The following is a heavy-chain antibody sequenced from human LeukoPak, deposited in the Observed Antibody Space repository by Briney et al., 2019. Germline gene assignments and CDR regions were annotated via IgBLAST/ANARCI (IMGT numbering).Heavy chain of an antibody. Sequence: ASVKVSCKASGYTFTSYYMHWVRQAPGQGLEWMGIINPSGGSTSHAQKFQGRVTMTRDTSTSTVYMELSSLRAEDTAVYYCARVQSFGSGGWYGFDYWGQGTLVTVSS. CDR3: ARVQSFGSGGWYGFDY. D-gene: IGHD6-19*01. V-gene: IGHV1-46*01. CDR2: INPSGGST. CDR1: GYTFTSYY. J-gene: IGHJ4*02.